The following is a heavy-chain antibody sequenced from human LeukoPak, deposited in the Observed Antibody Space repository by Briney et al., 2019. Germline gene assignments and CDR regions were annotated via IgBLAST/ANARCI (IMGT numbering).Heavy chain of an antibody. CDR2: ITGSRGTT. J-gene: IGHJ4*02. D-gene: IGHD2-2*01. Sequence: GGSLRLSCAASGFPFSSFAMSWVRQAPGKGLEWVSAITGSRGTTYYADSVKGRFTVSRDNSKNTLYLQMNSLRAEDTAVYYCVRVRYCSSASCSIRYFDYWGQGTLVTVSS. CDR1: GFPFSSFA. CDR3: VRVRYCSSASCSIRYFDY. V-gene: IGHV3-23*01.